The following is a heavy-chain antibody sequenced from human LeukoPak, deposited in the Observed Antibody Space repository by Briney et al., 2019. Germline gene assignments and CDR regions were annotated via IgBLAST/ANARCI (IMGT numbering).Heavy chain of an antibody. J-gene: IGHJ4*02. CDR2: ISGSGGST. CDR1: GFTFSSCR. CDR3: AKVVPAALTVDY. V-gene: IGHV3-23*01. D-gene: IGHD2-2*01. Sequence: PGGSLRLSCAASGFTFSSCRMNWVRQAPGKGLEWVSAISGSGGSTYYADSVKGRFTISRDNSKNTLYLRMNSLRAEDTAVYYCAKVVPAALTVDYWGQGTLVTVSS.